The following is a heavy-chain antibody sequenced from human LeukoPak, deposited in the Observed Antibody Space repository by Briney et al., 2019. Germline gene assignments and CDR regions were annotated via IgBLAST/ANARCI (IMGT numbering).Heavy chain of an antibody. J-gene: IGHJ4*02. V-gene: IGHV3-64*01. Sequence: NPGGSLRLSCAASGFTFSSYAMHWVRQAPGKGLEYVSAISSNGGSTYYANSVKGRFTISRDNSKNTLFLQMNSLRAEDTAVYYCARDRGVQERWLTEAPDYWGQGTLVTVSS. CDR1: GFTFSSYA. CDR3: ARDRGVQERWLTEAPDY. D-gene: IGHD5-24*01. CDR2: ISSNGGST.